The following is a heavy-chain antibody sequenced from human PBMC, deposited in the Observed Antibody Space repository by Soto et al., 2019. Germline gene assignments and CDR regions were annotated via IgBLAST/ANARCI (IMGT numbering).Heavy chain of an antibody. V-gene: IGHV4-59*01. CDR3: ARLRYYDSTGYLDY. J-gene: IGHJ4*02. CDR1: GGSIPGYY. Sequence: PETLSLTCTVSGGSIPGYYWSWIRQRPGKGLEWIVYTYYTGSTTYNPSLKSRVTISVDTSKNQFSLRLSSVTAADTAVYYCARLRYYDSTGYLDYWGQGNLVTV. CDR2: TYYTGST. D-gene: IGHD3-22*01.